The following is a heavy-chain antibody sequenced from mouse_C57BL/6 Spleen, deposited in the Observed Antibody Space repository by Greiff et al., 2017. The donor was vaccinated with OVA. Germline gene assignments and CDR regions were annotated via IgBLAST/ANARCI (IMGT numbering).Heavy chain of an antibody. CDR2: IDPETGGT. V-gene: IGHV1-15*01. CDR3: TRKNYDYGPGFAD. J-gene: IGHJ3*01. D-gene: IGHD2-4*01. CDR1: GYTFTDYE. Sequence: VQLQQSGAELVRPGASVTLSCKASGYTFTDYEMHWVKQTPVHGLEWIGAIDPETGGTAYNQKFKGKAILTADKSSSTAYMELRSLTSEDSAVYYCTRKNYDYGPGFADWGQGTLVTVSA.